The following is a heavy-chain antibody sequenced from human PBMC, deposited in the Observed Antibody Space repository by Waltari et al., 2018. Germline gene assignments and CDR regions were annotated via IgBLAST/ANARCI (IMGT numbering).Heavy chain of an antibody. CDR1: GGSISSRSYY. J-gene: IGHJ4*02. D-gene: IGHD1-26*01. CDR2: IYYSGST. V-gene: IGHV4-39*01. Sequence: QLQLQESGPGLVKPSETLSLTCTVPGGSISSRSYYWGWIRQPPGKGLEWIGSIYYSGSTYYNPSLKSRVTISVDTSKNQFSLKLSSVPAADTAVYYCARMGELLPFDYWGQGTLVTVSS. CDR3: ARMGELLPFDY.